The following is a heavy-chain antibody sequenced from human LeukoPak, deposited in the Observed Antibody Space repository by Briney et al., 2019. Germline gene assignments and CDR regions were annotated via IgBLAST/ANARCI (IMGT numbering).Heavy chain of an antibody. J-gene: IGHJ6*02. V-gene: IGHV3-30*18. Sequence: GGSLRLSCAASGFTFSSYWMNWARQAPGKGLEWVAVISYDGSNKYYADSVKGRFTISRDNSKNTLYLQMNSLRAEDTAVYYCAKTPWRFLATYYYGMDVWGQGTTVTVSS. CDR1: GFTFSSYW. CDR2: ISYDGSNK. CDR3: AKTPWRFLATYYYGMDV. D-gene: IGHD3-3*01.